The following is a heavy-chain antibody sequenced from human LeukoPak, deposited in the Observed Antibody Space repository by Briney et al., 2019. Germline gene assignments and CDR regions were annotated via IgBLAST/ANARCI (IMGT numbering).Heavy chain of an antibody. CDR1: GFTLSSYW. J-gene: IGHJ5*02. CDR3: ARDPKPYCSGGTCYYYWFDP. D-gene: IGHD2-15*01. Sequence: PGGSLRLSCTASGFTLSSYWMHWVRQTPGKGLVWVSRINTDGSSTNYADSVKGRFTISRDNAKNTLYLQMNSLRAEDTAVYYCARDPKPYCSGGTCYYYWFDPWGQGTLVTVSS. V-gene: IGHV3-74*01. CDR2: INTDGSST.